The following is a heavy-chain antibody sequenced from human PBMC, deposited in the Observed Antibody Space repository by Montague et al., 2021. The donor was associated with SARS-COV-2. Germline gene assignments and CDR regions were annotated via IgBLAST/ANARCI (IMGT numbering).Heavy chain of an antibody. CDR3: ARLRDGVVPSPILGVGPYYSYYYMDV. Sequence: SETLSLTCAGHGTSFSGYYWNWIRQPPGKGLEWIGEINHGGSTKYSPSLKSRLTISADTSKNQFSLKLTSVAAADTAVYYCARLRDGVVPSPILGVGPYYSYYYMDVWGRGTTVTVSS. CDR1: GTSFSGYY. J-gene: IGHJ6*03. D-gene: IGHD3-10*01. CDR2: INHGGST. V-gene: IGHV4-34*01.